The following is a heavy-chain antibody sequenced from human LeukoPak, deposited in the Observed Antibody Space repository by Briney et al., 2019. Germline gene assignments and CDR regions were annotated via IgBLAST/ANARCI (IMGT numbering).Heavy chain of an antibody. V-gene: IGHV3-74*01. J-gene: IGHJ4*02. D-gene: IGHD5-18*01. CDR3: ARVRTNTYGFDY. CDR2: INSDGSST. CDR1: GFTFSYYW. Sequence: RGSLRLSCAASGFTFSYYWMHWVRQAPGKGLAWVSHINSDGSSTSYADSVKGRFTISRDNAKNTLYLQMNSLRAEDTAVYYCARVRTNTYGFDYWGQGTLVTVSS.